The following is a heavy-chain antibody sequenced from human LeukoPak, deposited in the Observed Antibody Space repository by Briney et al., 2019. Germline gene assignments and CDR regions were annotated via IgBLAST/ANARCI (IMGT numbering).Heavy chain of an antibody. D-gene: IGHD3-22*01. J-gene: IGHJ5*02. Sequence: SETLSLTCTVSGGSISSYYWSWIRQPPGKGLEWIGYIYYSGSTNYNPSLKSRVTISVDTSKNQFSLKLSSVTAADTAVYYCARLDSSGNYWSDPWGQGTLVTVSS. CDR1: GGSISSYY. V-gene: IGHV4-59*12. CDR2: IYYSGST. CDR3: ARLDSSGNYWSDP.